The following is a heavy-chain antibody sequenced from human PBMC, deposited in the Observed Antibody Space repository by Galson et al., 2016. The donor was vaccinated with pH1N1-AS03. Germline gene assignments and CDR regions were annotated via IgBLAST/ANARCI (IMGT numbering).Heavy chain of an antibody. CDR2: IYPGDSYT. V-gene: IGHV5-51*01. CDR3: ARHRLSVTHSFSTRGIDV. CDR1: GYSFTSYW. J-gene: IGHJ6*04. Sequence: QSGAEVKKPGESLKISCKGSGYSFTSYWIGWVRQMPGKGLEWMGIIYPGDSYTRYIPSFQGQVTISSDKSITTAYLQWSNLKASDTAMYYCARHRLSVTHSFSTRGIDVWGKGTTVTVSS. D-gene: IGHD5/OR15-5a*01.